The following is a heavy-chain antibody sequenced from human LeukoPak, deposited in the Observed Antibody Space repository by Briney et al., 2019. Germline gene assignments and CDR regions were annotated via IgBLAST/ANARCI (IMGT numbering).Heavy chain of an antibody. V-gene: IGHV3-33*01. J-gene: IGHJ4*02. Sequence: GGSLRLSCAASGFNFRSYDMHWVRQAPGKGLEWVAVIWYDGSNKYYADSVKGRFIISRDNSKNTLSLQMNSLRAEDTAVYYCARDRTLYFDQWGQGILVTVSS. CDR1: GFNFRSYD. CDR3: ARDRTLYFDQ. CDR2: IWYDGSNK.